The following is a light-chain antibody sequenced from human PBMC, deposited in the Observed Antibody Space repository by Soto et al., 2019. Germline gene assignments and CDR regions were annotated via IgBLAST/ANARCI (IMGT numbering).Light chain of an antibody. CDR2: SAS. V-gene: IGKV1-27*01. J-gene: IGKJ5*01. Sequence: DIQMTQSPSSLSASVGDRVTITCRASQDISVYLAWYQQKPGKVPKLLLYSASTLQSGVPSRFSGSGSGTDFTLTISSLQPEGVATYYCQKFNTAPLTFGQGTRLEIK. CDR1: QDISVY. CDR3: QKFNTAPLT.